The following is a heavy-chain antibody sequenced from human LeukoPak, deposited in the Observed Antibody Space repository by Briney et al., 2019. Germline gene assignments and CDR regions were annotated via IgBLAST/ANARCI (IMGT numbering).Heavy chain of an antibody. Sequence: PSETLSLTCTVSGGSISSSSYRWGWIRQPPGKGLEWIGSIYYSGSTYYNPSLKSRVTISVDTSKNQSSLKLSSVTAADTAVYYCARQLVVVVPAEFDYWGQGTLVTVSS. CDR1: GGSISSSSYR. D-gene: IGHD2-2*01. V-gene: IGHV4-39*01. CDR2: IYYSGST. J-gene: IGHJ4*02. CDR3: ARQLVVVVPAEFDY.